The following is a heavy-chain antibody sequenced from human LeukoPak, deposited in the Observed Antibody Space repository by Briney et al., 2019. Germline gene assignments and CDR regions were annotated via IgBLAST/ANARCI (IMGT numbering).Heavy chain of an antibody. CDR2: ISGGGGST. V-gene: IGHV3-23*01. CDR1: GFTFNNYA. Sequence: GGSLRLSCAASGFTFNNYAMSWVRQAPGKGLEWVSSISGGGGSTNYADSVRGRFAISRDNSRNTLYLQMNSLRAEDTAVYYCARGRYSSRSGGYYFDIWGQGTLVTVSS. J-gene: IGHJ4*02. CDR3: ARGRYSSRSGGYYFDI. D-gene: IGHD2-2*01.